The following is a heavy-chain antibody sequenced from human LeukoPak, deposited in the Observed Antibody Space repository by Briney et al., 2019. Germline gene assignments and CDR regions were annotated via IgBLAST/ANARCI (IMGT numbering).Heavy chain of an antibody. CDR1: GYTFINYG. V-gene: IGHV1-18*01. Sequence: ASVKVSCKASGYTFINYGVNWVRQAPGQGLEWMGWISVMNGNTNYAQKLQGRVTMTTDTSTSTAYMELRSLRSDDTAVYYCARDGYFDWLPLDYWGQGTLVTVSS. J-gene: IGHJ4*02. CDR2: ISVMNGNT. D-gene: IGHD3-9*01. CDR3: ARDGYFDWLPLDY.